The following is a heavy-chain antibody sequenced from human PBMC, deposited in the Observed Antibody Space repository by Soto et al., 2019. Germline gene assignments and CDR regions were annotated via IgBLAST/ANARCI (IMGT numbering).Heavy chain of an antibody. D-gene: IGHD5-18*01. Sequence: EVQLVESGGGLVQPGGSLRLSCAASGFTFSDYEMNWVRQAPGKGLEWVSYISNGGGAMYYADSVKGRFTISRDNAKNSLYLQMNSLRAEDTAVYYCSVDTSMVKGKYFDNWGQGTLVTVSS. J-gene: IGHJ4*02. CDR3: SVDTSMVKGKYFDN. V-gene: IGHV3-48*03. CDR2: ISNGGGAM. CDR1: GFTFSDYE.